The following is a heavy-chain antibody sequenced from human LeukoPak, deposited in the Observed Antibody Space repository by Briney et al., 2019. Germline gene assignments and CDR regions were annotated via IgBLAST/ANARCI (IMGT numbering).Heavy chain of an antibody. CDR2: IKQDGSEK. V-gene: IGHV3-7*01. CDR1: GFTFSSYW. CDR3: ARDGGTSGYYKIDY. J-gene: IGHJ4*02. Sequence: PGGSLRPSCAASGFTFSSYWMSWVRQAPGKGLEWVANIKQDGSEKYYVDSVKGRFTVSRDNAKNSLHLQMNSLRAEDTAVYYCARDGGTSGYYKIDYWGQGTLVTVSS. D-gene: IGHD3-22*01.